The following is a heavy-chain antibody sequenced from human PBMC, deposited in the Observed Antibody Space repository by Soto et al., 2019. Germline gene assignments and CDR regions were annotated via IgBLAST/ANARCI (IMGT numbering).Heavy chain of an antibody. J-gene: IGHJ5*02. CDR1: GGSISSYY. V-gene: IGHV4-59*01. CDR3: ARRAGVAVTGSLDNWLDP. Sequence: SETLSLTCTVSGGSISSYYWSWIRQPPGKGLEWIGYIYYSGSVNYNPSLKSRVTLSVDTSKNQFFLKLSSVTAADTAVYYCARRAGVAVTGSLDNWLDPWGQGSWVTVSS. CDR2: IYYSGSV. D-gene: IGHD2-21*02.